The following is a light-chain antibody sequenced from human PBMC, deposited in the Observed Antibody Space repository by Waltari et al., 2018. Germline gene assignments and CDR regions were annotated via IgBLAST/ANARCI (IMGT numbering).Light chain of an antibody. V-gene: IGLV2-11*01. Sequence: QSALTRPRSVSGSPGQSVTISCTGTNSDVGGYNYVSWFQHHPGKAPKLILYDVRHRPSGVPDRFSGSKSANTPSLTISGLQTDDEAHYYCCSYGGNFLWVFGGGTKLTVL. CDR1: NSDVGGYNY. J-gene: IGLJ3*02. CDR2: DVR. CDR3: CSYGGNFLWV.